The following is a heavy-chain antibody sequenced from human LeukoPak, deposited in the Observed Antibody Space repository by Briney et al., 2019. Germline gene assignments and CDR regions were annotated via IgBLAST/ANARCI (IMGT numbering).Heavy chain of an antibody. D-gene: IGHD3-16*01. CDR2: IHTSGDT. CDR3: AKDFEDYVWGSPLSY. V-gene: IGHV3-66*03. J-gene: IGHJ4*02. CDR1: GLTGSHNY. Sequence: GGSLRLSCAASGLTGSHNYVSWVRQAPGKGLKWVSAIHTSGDTCYADSVKGRFTISRDNSKNTLYLQMNSLRAEDTAVHYCAKDFEDYVWGSPLSYWGQGTLVTVSS.